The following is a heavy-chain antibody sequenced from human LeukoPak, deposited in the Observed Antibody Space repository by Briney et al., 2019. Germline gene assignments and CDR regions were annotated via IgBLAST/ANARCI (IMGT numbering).Heavy chain of an antibody. CDR2: ISGSGGST. D-gene: IGHD3-9*01. CDR3: AKDIIGGRNYDILTGFDY. V-gene: IGHV3-23*01. J-gene: IGHJ4*02. CDR1: GFTFSSYA. Sequence: GGSLRLSCAASGFTFSSYALSWFRQAPGKGLEGFPAISGSGGSTYYADSVKGRFTISRDNSKNTVYLQMNSLRAEDTALYYCAKDIIGGRNYDILTGFDYWGQGTLVTVSS.